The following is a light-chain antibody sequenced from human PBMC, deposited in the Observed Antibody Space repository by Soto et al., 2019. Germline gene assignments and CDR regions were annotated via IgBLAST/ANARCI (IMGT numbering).Light chain of an antibody. CDR3: SPYVSGNTYV. V-gene: IGLV2-14*01. CDR1: DSDVGAYNY. J-gene: IGLJ1*01. CDR2: EVS. Sequence: QSVLTQPASVSGSPGQSITISCTGTDSDVGAYNYVSWYQQHPGKAPKLMISEVSNRPSGVSNRFSGSKSGNTASLTISGLQAEDESDYYRSPYVSGNTYVFGSGTKVTVL.